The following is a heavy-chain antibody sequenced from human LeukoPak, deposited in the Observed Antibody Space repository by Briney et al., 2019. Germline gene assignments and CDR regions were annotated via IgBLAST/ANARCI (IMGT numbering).Heavy chain of an antibody. CDR3: ARCPPYSSGWYYFDY. J-gene: IGHJ4*02. V-gene: IGHV1-24*01. CDR1: GYTLTELS. D-gene: IGHD6-19*01. CDR2: FDPEDGET. Sequence: GASVKVSCKVSGYTLTELSMHWVRQAPGKGLEWMGGFDPEDGETIYAQKFQGRVTITADESTSTVYMELSSLRSEDTAVYYCARCPPYSSGWYYFDYWGQGTLVTVSS.